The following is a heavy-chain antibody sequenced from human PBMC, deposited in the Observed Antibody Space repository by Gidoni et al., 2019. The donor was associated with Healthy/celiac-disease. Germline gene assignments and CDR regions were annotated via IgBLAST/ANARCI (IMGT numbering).Heavy chain of an antibody. V-gene: IGHV3-9*01. CDR2: ISWNSGSI. CDR1: GFTFDDYA. CDR3: AKAGPRHFFDY. Sequence: EVQLVESGGGLVQPGRSLRLSCAAYGFTFDDYAMHWVRQAPGKGLEWVSGISWNSGSIGYADSVKGRFTIFRDNDKNSLYLQMNSLRAEDTALYYCAKAGPRHFFDYWGQGTLVTVSS. D-gene: IGHD7-27*01. J-gene: IGHJ4*02.